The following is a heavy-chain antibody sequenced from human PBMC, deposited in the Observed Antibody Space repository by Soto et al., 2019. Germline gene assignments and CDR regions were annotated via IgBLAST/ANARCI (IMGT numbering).Heavy chain of an antibody. CDR1: GFTFSSYA. V-gene: IGHV3-23*01. CDR3: ARDKGSIYYYYMDV. Sequence: PGGSLRLSCAASGFTFSSYAMSWVRQAPGKGLEWVSAISGSGGSTYYADSVKGRFTISRDNSKNTLYLQMNSLRAEDTAVYYCARDKGSIYYYYMDVWGKGTTVTVSS. J-gene: IGHJ6*03. CDR2: ISGSGGST.